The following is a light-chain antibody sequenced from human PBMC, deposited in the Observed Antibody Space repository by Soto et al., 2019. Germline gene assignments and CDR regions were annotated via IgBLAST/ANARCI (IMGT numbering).Light chain of an antibody. CDR2: KAS. Sequence: DIQVTQSPSTLSASVGGRVTISCRASQNINDLLAWYQQKSGKAPKVLIYKASSLESGVPSRFSGSGSGTEFTLTISCLQTEDFATYYCQQYGANSPWTFGQGTKVEIK. J-gene: IGKJ1*01. CDR3: QQYGANSPWT. CDR1: QNINDL. V-gene: IGKV1-5*03.